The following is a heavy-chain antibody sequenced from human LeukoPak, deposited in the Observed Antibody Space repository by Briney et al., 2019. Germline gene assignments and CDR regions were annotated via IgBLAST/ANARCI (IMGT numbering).Heavy chain of an antibody. CDR2: ISAYNGNT. Sequence: PGASVKVSCKASGYTFTSYGISWVRQAPGQGLEWMGWISAYNGNTNYAQKLQGRVTMTTDTSTSTAYMELRSLRSDDTAAYYCARDSGTAMVKGYYYYYYMDVWGKGTTVTVSS. D-gene: IGHD5-18*01. CDR3: ARDSGTAMVKGYYYYYYMDV. CDR1: GYTFTSYG. V-gene: IGHV1-18*01. J-gene: IGHJ6*03.